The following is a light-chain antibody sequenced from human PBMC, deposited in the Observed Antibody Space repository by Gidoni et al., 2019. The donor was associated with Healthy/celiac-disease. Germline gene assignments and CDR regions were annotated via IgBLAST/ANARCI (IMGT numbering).Light chain of an antibody. Sequence: DIQMTQSPPTLSASVGDRVTITCRASQSISSWLAWYQQKPGNAPKLLIYKASSLESGVPSRFSGSGSGTEFTLTISSLQPDDFATYYCQQYNSYSCTFGGGTKVEIK. CDR3: QQYNSYSCT. V-gene: IGKV1-5*03. CDR2: KAS. J-gene: IGKJ4*01. CDR1: QSISSW.